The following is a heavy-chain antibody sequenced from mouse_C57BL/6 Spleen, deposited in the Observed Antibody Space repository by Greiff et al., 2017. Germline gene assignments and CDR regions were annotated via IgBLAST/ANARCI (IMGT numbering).Heavy chain of an antibody. V-gene: IGHV1-69*01. CDR2: IDPSDSYT. CDR1: GYTFTSYW. D-gene: IGHD2-4*01. CDR3: ARSYDYDGFDD. Sequence: QVQLKQPGAELVMPGASVKLSCKASGYTFTSYWMHWVKQRPGQGLEWIGEIDPSDSYTNYNQKFKGQSTLTVDKSSSTAYMQLSSLTSEDSAVYYCARSYDYDGFDDWGQGTTLTVSS. J-gene: IGHJ2*01.